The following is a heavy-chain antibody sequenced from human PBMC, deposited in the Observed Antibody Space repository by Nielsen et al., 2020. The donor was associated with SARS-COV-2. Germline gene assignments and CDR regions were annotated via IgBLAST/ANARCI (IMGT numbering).Heavy chain of an antibody. D-gene: IGHD3-10*01. CDR3: ARGKRGVAFDV. CDR1: GGSITSYY. Sequence: SETLSLTCTVPGGSITSYYWSWIRQPPGKGLEWIGYIYFSGSTTYNPSLKSRVTISVDTSKSHFSLKLNSVTAADTADYYCARGKRGVAFDVWGQGSMVTVSS. J-gene: IGHJ3*01. V-gene: IGHV4-59*01. CDR2: IYFSGST.